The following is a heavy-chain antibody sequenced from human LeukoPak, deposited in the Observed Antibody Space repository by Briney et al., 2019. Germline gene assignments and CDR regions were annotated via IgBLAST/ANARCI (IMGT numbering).Heavy chain of an antibody. V-gene: IGHV1-8*03. CDR1: GYTFTSYD. J-gene: IGHJ4*02. CDR3: ARARIGYCRITSCPAFGY. D-gene: IGHD2-2*03. CDR2: MNPNTGNT. Sequence: ASVKVSCKASGYTFTSYDINWVRQATGQGLEWMGWMNPNTGNTGYAQSFQGRVTITRNTSISTAYMELRGLRSDDTAVYYRARARIGYCRITSCPAFGYWGQGTLVTVSS.